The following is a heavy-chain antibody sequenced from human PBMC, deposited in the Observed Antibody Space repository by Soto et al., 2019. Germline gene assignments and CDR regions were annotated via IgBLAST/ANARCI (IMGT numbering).Heavy chain of an antibody. CDR2: ICYSGST. V-gene: IGHV4-59*07. Sequence: PSDTLSLTCTFSCGSIKISYFSWSRKPPGKGLEWMGYICYSGSTNYNPSLKSRVTISVDTSKNQFSLKLSSVTAADTAVYYCARSDGSGSYYDSYGMDVWGQGTTVTVSS. CDR1: CGSIKISY. J-gene: IGHJ6*02. CDR3: ARSDGSGSYYDSYGMDV. D-gene: IGHD3-10*01.